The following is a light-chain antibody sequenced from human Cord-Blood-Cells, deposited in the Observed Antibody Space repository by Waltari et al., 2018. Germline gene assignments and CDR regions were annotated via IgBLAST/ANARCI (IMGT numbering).Light chain of an antibody. Sequence: DIVMTQSQDSLAVSLGARATINCKSSQSVLYSSNNKNYLAWYQQKPGQPPKLLIYWASTRESGVPDRFSGSGSGTDFTLTISSLQAEDVAVYYCQQYYSTHSFGQGTKLEIK. CDR3: QQYYSTHS. CDR1: QSVLYSSNNKNY. J-gene: IGKJ2*03. CDR2: WAS. V-gene: IGKV4-1*01.